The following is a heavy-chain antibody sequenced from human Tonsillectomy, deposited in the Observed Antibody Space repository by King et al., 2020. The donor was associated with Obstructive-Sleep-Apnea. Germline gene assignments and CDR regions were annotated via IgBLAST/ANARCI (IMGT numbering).Heavy chain of an antibody. CDR1: GFTFSSYA. CDR3: AKGRYKSCSSTSCYFSDY. D-gene: IGHD2-2*01. V-gene: IGHV3-23*04. CDR2: ISGSGGST. Sequence: VQLVESGGGLVQPGGSLRLSCAASGFTFSSYAMSWVRQAPGKGLEWVSAISGSGGSTYYADSVKGRFTISRDNSKNTLYLQMNSLRAEDTAVYYCAKGRYKSCSSTSCYFSDYWGQGTLVTVSS. J-gene: IGHJ4*02.